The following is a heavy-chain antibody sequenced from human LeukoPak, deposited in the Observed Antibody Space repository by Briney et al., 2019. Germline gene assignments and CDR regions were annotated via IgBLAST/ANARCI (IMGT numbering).Heavy chain of an antibody. Sequence: SETLSLTCTVPSGSISSYYWSWIRQSPGKGLEWVGFIYYSGNTNYNPSLKSRVTISIDTSKNQFSLKLSSVTAADTAVYYCARVKLSYANDLSTFAIWRQGSMPTVSS. CDR1: SGSISSYY. CDR2: IYYSGNT. CDR3: ARVKLSYANDLSTFAI. D-gene: IGHD3-16*01. V-gene: IGHV4-59*01. J-gene: IGHJ3*02.